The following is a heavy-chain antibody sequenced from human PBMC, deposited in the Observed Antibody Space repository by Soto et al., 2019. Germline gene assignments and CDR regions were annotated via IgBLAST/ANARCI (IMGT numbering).Heavy chain of an antibody. Sequence: QITLKESGPTLVKPTQTLTLTCTFSGFSLSTSGVGVGWIRQPPGKALEWLALIYWDDDKRYSPSLKSRLTITKDTSKNQVVPTMTNLDHVDTATYYCAHKGDGYRGFKYWGQGTLVTVSS. D-gene: IGHD5-12*01. CDR3: AHKGDGYRGFKY. CDR1: GFSLSTSGVG. J-gene: IGHJ4*02. CDR2: IYWDDDK. V-gene: IGHV2-5*02.